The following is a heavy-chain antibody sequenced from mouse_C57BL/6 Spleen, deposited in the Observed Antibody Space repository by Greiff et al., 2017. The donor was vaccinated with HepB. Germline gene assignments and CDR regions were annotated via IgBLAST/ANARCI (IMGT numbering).Heavy chain of an antibody. CDR3: ARNRLYGYGYAVDY. V-gene: IGHV1-80*01. Sequence: VQVVESGAELVKPGASVKISCKASGYAFSSYWMNWVKQRPGKGLEWIGQIYPGDGDTNHNGKFKGKATLTADKSSSTAYMQLSSLTSEDSAVYFCARNRLYGYGYAVDYWGQGASVTVSS. CDR1: GYAFSSYW. D-gene: IGHD2-2*01. CDR2: IYPGDGDT. J-gene: IGHJ4*01.